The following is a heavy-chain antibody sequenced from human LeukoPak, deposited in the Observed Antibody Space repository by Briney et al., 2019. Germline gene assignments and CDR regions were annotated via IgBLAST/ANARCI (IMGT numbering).Heavy chain of an antibody. CDR1: GGSFSGYY. Sequence: PSETLSLTCAVYGGSFSGYYWSWIRQPPGKGLEWMGEINHSGSTNYNPSLKSRVTISVDTSKNHFSLKLSSVTAADTAVYYCARVASSSWYFGYYYYYGMDVWGKGTTVTVSS. CDR2: INHSGST. CDR3: ARVASSSWYFGYYYYYGMDV. D-gene: IGHD6-13*01. V-gene: IGHV4-34*01. J-gene: IGHJ6*04.